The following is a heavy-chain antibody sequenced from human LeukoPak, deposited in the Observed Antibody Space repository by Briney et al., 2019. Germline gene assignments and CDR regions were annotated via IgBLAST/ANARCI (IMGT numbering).Heavy chain of an antibody. V-gene: IGHV1-2*02. Sequence: VASVKVSXKASGYTFTGYYMHWVRQAPGQGLEWMGWINPNSGGTNYAQKFQGRVTMTRDTSISTAYMELSRLRSDDTAVYYCARAGIVVVRNWFDPWGQGTLVTVSS. J-gene: IGHJ5*02. CDR1: GYTFTGYY. D-gene: IGHD2-2*01. CDR3: ARAGIVVVRNWFDP. CDR2: INPNSGGT.